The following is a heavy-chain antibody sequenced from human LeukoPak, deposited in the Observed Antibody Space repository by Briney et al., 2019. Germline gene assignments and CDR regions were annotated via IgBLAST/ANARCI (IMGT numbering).Heavy chain of an antibody. J-gene: IGHJ1*01. CDR1: GGSFSGYY. Sequence: SETLSLTCAVYGGSFSGYYWSWIRQPPGKGLEWIGEINHSGSTNYNPSLKSRVTISVDTSKNQFSLKLSSVTAADTAMYYCARGFYRNYYGLGSYYKSEYFQHWGQGTLVTVSS. CDR2: INHSGST. D-gene: IGHD3-10*01. CDR3: ARGFYRNYYGLGSYYKSEYFQH. V-gene: IGHV4-34*01.